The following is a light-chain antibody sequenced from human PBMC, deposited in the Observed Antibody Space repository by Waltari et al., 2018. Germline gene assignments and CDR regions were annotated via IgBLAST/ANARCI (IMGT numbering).Light chain of an antibody. J-gene: IGKJ2*01. CDR1: QSLVPVDGNTY. CDR3: MQGTRWPYT. Sequence: VMTQSPVSLSVTLGQAASISCKSSQSLVPVDGNTYLNWFHQRPGQSPRRLIYWVFNRDSGVPDRFSGSGSGTDFTLRISRVEAEDVGVYYCMQGTRWPYTFGQGTQLGIK. CDR2: WVF. V-gene: IGKV2-30*02.